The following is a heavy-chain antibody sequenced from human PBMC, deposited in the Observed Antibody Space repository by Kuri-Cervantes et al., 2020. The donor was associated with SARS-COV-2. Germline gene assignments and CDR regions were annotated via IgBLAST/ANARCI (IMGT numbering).Heavy chain of an antibody. CDR1: GFTFSSYS. CDR2: ISYDGSNK. J-gene: IGHJ4*02. V-gene: IGHV3-30*03. CDR3: ARGRAYGSGSYYFY. D-gene: IGHD3-10*01. Sequence: GESLKISCAASGFTFSSYSMNWVRQAPGKGLEWVAVISYDGSNKYYADSVKGRFTISRDNSKNTLYLQMNSLRAEDTAVYYCARGRAYGSGSYYFYWGQGTLVTVSS.